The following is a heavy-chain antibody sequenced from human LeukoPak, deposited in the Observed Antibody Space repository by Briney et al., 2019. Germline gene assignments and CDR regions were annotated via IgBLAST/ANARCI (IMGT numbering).Heavy chain of an antibody. J-gene: IGHJ4*02. D-gene: IGHD1-1*01. CDR2: ISSGGTYM. V-gene: IGHV3-48*03. CDR1: GFTFSGYE. CDR3: ARGHATNWLYYFGS. Sequence: GGSLRLSCAASGFTFSGYEMNWVRQAPGKGLEWVSFISSGGTYMYYADSVKGRFTISRDNANNSLYLQMNSLTAEDTAVYYCARGHATNWLYYFGSWGQGTLVTVSS.